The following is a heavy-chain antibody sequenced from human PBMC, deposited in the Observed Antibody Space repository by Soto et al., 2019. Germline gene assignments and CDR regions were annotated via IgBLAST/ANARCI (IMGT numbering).Heavy chain of an antibody. J-gene: IGHJ4*02. D-gene: IGHD6-19*01. CDR1: GGTLTNFINYP. CDR3: ARRNTAGFLRYFDN. V-gene: IGHV1-69*06. Sequence: QVQLVQSGAEVMQPGSSVKVSCKPSGGTLTNFINYPINWVRQSPGQGLEWMGGIVPNIGTVNYAQKFQGRVTMTAHKSTGTVYMELSSLRSDDSALYCCARRNTAGFLRYFDNWGQGTLVTVSS. CDR2: IVPNIGTV.